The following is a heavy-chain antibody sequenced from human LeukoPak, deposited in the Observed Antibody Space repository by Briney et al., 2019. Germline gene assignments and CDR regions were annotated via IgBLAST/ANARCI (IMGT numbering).Heavy chain of an antibody. J-gene: IGHJ5*02. CDR1: GGSFSGYY. CDR2: INHSGST. D-gene: IGHD2-2*01. Sequence: SETLSLTCAVYGGSFSGYYWSWIRQPPGKGLEWIGEINHSGSTNYNPSLKSRVTISVDTSKNQFSLKLSSVTAADTAVYYCATSRGYCSSTSCSPLESNWFDPWGQGTLVTVSS. CDR3: ATSRGYCSSTSCSPLESNWFDP. V-gene: IGHV4-34*01.